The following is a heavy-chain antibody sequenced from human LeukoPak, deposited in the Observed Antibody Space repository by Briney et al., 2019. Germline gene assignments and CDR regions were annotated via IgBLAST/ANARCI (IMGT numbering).Heavy chain of an antibody. D-gene: IGHD5-18*01. V-gene: IGHV1-2*04. CDR1: GYTFTGYY. CDR3: ARAPERGYSYGPDFDY. Sequence: GASVKVSCKASGYTFTGYYMHWVRQAPGQGLEWMGWINPNSSGTNYAQKFQGWVTMTRDTSISTAYMELSRLRSDDTAVYYCARAPERGYSYGPDFDYWGQGTLVTVSS. J-gene: IGHJ4*02. CDR2: INPNSSGT.